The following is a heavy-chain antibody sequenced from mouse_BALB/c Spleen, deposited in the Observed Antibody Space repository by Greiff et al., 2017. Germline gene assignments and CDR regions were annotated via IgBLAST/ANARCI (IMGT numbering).Heavy chain of an antibody. CDR3: ARWGVRRGYYYAMDY. D-gene: IGHD2-14*01. CDR2: IYPGDGST. Sequence: VQLHQSGPELVKPGASVKISCKASGYTFTSYDINWVKQRPGQGLEWIGWIYPGDGSTKYNEKFKGKATLTADKSSSTAYMQLSSLTSENTAVYFCARWGVRRGYYYAMDYWGQGTSVTVSS. J-gene: IGHJ4*01. CDR1: GYTFTSYD. V-gene: IGHV1S56*01.